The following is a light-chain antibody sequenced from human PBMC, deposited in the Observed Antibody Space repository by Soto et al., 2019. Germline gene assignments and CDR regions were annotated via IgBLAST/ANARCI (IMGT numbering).Light chain of an antibody. J-gene: IGKJ2*01. CDR3: QQYDSSPYT. CDR2: GIS. Sequence: EIVLTQSPGTLSLSPGERATLSCRASQSISNSYLAWYHQKPGQAPRLVIHGISTRATGVPDRFSGGGSGTDFSLTISRLEPEDFAVYYCQQYDSSPYTFGQGTKLEIK. V-gene: IGKV3-20*01. CDR1: QSISNSY.